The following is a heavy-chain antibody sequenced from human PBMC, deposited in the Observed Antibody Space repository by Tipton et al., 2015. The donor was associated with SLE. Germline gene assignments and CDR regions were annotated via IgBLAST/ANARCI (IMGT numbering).Heavy chain of an antibody. J-gene: IGHJ6*02. V-gene: IGHV3-23*03. Sequence: SLRLSCAASGFTFSGYAMSWVRQPPGKGLEWVSVIYGDGSTTYYGDSVKGRFTISRDNSKNTLYLQMNSLRAEDTAVYYCATSLLVVLDGMDVWGQGTTVTVSS. CDR3: ATSLLVVLDGMDV. CDR2: IYGDGSTT. CDR1: GFTFSGYA. D-gene: IGHD2-8*02.